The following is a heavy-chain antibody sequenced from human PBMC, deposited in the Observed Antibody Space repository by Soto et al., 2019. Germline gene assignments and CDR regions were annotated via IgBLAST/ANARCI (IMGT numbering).Heavy chain of an antibody. D-gene: IGHD6-6*01. J-gene: IGHJ6*02. CDR2: ISWDGGST. V-gene: IGHV3-43*01. CDR3: AKDIRHSSSSEHYYYGMDV. Sequence: GGSLRLSCAAPGFTFDDYTMHWVRQAPGKGLEWVSLISWDGGSTYYADSVKGRFTISRDNSKNSLYLQMNSLRTEDTALYYCAKDIRHSSSSEHYYYGMDVWGQGTTVTVSS. CDR1: GFTFDDYT.